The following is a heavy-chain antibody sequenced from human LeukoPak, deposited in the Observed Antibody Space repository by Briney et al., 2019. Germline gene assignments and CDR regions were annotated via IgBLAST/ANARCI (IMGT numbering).Heavy chain of an antibody. Sequence: SETLSLTCTVSGGSISSSSYYWGWIRQPPGKGLEWIGSIYYSGSTYYNPSLKSRVTISVDTSKNQFSLKLSSVTAADTAVYYCARSGTVSGPFDYWGQGTLVTVSS. J-gene: IGHJ4*02. CDR3: ARSGTVSGPFDY. D-gene: IGHD3-10*01. V-gene: IGHV4-39*07. CDR2: IYYSGST. CDR1: GGSISSSSYY.